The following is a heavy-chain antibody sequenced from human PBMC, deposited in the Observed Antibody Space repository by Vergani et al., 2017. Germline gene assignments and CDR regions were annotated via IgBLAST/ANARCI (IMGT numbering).Heavy chain of an antibody. CDR2: INAGNGNT. V-gene: IGHV1-3*01. Sequence: QVQLVQSGAEVKKPGASVKVSCKASGYTFTSYAMHWVRQAPGQRLEWMGWINAGNGNTKYSQKFQGRVTITRDTSASTAFLELSSLRSEDTAVYYCARVRSSWKNWFEPWGQGTLVTVSS. D-gene: IGHD6-13*01. J-gene: IGHJ5*02. CDR1: GYTFTSYA. CDR3: ARVRSSWKNWFEP.